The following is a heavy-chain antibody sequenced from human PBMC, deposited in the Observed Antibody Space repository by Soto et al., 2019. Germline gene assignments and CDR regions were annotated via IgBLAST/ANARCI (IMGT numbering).Heavy chain of an antibody. V-gene: IGHV3-23*01. J-gene: IGHJ4*02. CDR2: ISGSGGST. CDR1: GFTFSSYA. D-gene: IGHD5-18*01. CDR3: AKDQSFPTAMVTY. Sequence: EVQLLESGGGLVQPGGSLRLSCAASGFTFSSYAMSWVRHAPGKGLEWVSAISGSGGSTYYADSVKGRFTISSDNSKNTLYLQMNSLRAEDTAVYYCAKDQSFPTAMVTYWGQGTLVTVSS.